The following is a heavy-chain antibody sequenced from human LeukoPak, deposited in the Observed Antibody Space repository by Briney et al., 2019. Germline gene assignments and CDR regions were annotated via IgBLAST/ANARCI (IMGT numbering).Heavy chain of an antibody. CDR3: ARDVGFLGVTTSYYYYYGMDV. V-gene: IGHV4-59*01. CDR2: IYYSGST. Sequence: SETLSLTCTVSGGSISSYYWSWIRQPPGKGLEWIGYIYYSGSTNYNPSLKSRVTISVDTSKNQFSLKLSSVTAADTAVYYCARDVGFLGVTTSYYYYYGMDVWGQRTTVTVSS. J-gene: IGHJ6*02. D-gene: IGHD3-16*01. CDR1: GGSISSYY.